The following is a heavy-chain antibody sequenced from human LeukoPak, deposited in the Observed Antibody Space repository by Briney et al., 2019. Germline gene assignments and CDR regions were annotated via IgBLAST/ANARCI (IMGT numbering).Heavy chain of an antibody. Sequence: PGGSLRLSCAASGFTFSSYWMSWVRQAPGKGLEWVANIKQDGSEKYYVDSVKGRFTISRDNSKNTLFLQINSLRPEDTAVYYCARVDDLDAFDMWGQGTLVTVSS. J-gene: IGHJ3*02. CDR3: ARVDDLDAFDM. CDR2: IKQDGSEK. CDR1: GFTFSSYW. V-gene: IGHV3-7*01. D-gene: IGHD2-2*03.